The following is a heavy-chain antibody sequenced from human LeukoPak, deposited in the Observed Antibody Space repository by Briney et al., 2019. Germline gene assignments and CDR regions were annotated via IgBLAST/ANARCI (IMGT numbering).Heavy chain of an antibody. D-gene: IGHD2/OR15-2a*01. CDR3: AGGNHHTTGPYYFDY. J-gene: IGHJ4*02. V-gene: IGHV4-59*11. CDR2: FYHTGST. Sequence: SETLSLTCTVSGGTIRTLYWSWIRQTPGKGLEWIGYFYHTGSTNYNPSLKSRVIMSLDTSEGQFSLKLSSVTAADTAVYYCAGGNHHTTGPYYFDYWGQGTLVTVSS. CDR1: GGTIRTLY.